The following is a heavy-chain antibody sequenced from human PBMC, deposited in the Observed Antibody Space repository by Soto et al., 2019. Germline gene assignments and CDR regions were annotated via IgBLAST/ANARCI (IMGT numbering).Heavy chain of an antibody. CDR1: GGSISRGGYS. D-gene: IGHD3-22*01. Sequence: SETLSLTCAVSGGSISRGGYSWSWIRQPPGKGLEWIGSIYCSGSTYYNPSLKSRVTISVDTSKNQFSLKLNSVTAADTAVYYCARLGGYYQAFDQWGQGSLVTVSS. V-gene: IGHV4-30-2*03. J-gene: IGHJ4*02. CDR2: IYCSGST. CDR3: ARLGGYYQAFDQ.